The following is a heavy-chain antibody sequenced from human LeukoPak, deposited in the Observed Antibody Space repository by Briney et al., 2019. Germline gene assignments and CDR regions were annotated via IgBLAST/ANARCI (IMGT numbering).Heavy chain of an antibody. Sequence: RGSLRLSCAASGFTFSSYSMSWVRQAPGKGLEWVANIKQDGSEKYYVDSVKGRFTISRDNAKNSLYLQMNSLRAEDTAVYYCAIDDCSSISCYHNWFDPWGQGTLVTVSS. CDR1: GFTFSSYS. CDR2: IKQDGSEK. CDR3: AIDDCSSISCYHNWFDP. D-gene: IGHD2-2*01. J-gene: IGHJ5*02. V-gene: IGHV3-7*01.